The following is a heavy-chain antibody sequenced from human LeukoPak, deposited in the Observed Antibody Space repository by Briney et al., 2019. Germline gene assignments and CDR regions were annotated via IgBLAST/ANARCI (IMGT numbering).Heavy chain of an antibody. J-gene: IGHJ6*02. D-gene: IGHD3-10*01. V-gene: IGHV4-59*12. Sequence: SETLSLTCTVSGGSISSYYWSWIRQPPGKGLEWIGYIYYSGSTNYNPSLKSRVTISVDTSKNQFSLKLSSVTAADTAVYYCARERITMVRGVRYGMDVWGQGTTVTVSS. CDR2: IYYSGST. CDR3: ARERITMVRGVRYGMDV. CDR1: GGSISSYY.